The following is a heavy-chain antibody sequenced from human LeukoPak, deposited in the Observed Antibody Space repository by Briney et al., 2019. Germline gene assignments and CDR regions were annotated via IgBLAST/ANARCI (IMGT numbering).Heavy chain of an antibody. V-gene: IGHV1-46*01. Sequence: GASVKVSCKASGYTFTSYYMHWVRQAPGQGLEWMGIINPSGGSTSYAQKFQGRVTMTRDTSTSTVYMEVSSLRSEDTAVYYCARDYRLVVVPAAILSYFDYWGQGTLVTVSS. CDR2: INPSGGST. CDR1: GYTFTSYY. D-gene: IGHD2-2*02. J-gene: IGHJ4*02. CDR3: ARDYRLVVVPAAILSYFDY.